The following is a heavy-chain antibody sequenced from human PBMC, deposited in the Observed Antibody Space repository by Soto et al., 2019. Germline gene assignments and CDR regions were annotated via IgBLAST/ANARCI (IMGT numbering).Heavy chain of an antibody. J-gene: IGHJ5*02. CDR1: GDSVSSNSAA. V-gene: IGHV6-1*01. CDR2: TYYRSKWYK. CDR3: VRTVGWLDP. Sequence: SETLSLTCAISGDSVSSNSAAWNWIRQFPSRGLEWLGRTYYRSKWYKEYAASVKSRITINPDTSKNQFSLQLNSVSPEDTAVYYCVRTVGWLDPWGQGSLVTVSS. D-gene: IGHD1-26*01.